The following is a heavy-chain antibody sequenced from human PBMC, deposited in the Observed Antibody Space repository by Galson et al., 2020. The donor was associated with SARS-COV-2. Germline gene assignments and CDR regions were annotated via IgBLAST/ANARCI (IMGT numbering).Heavy chain of an antibody. CDR2: IYYSGST. V-gene: IGHV4-39*07. CDR3: ARDWGAADGSEGSAP. D-gene: IGHD6-13*01. J-gene: IGHJ5*02. Sequence: SETLSLTCTVSGGSISSSSYYWGWIRQPPGKGLEWIGSIYYSGSTYYNPSLKSRVTISVDTSKNQFSLKLSSVTAADTAVYYCARDWGAADGSEGSAPWGQGTLVTGSS. CDR1: GGSISSSSYY.